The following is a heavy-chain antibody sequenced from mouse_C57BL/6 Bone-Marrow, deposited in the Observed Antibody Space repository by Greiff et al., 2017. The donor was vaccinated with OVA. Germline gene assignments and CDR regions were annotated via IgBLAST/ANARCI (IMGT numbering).Heavy chain of an antibody. CDR2: ISYDGSN. CDR3: ARERRITYFDY. J-gene: IGHJ2*01. V-gene: IGHV3-6*01. CDR1: GYSITSGYY. D-gene: IGHD1-1*01. Sequence: QLKQSGPGLVKPSQSLSLTCSVTGYSITSGYYWNWIRQFPGNKLEWMGYISYDGSNNYNQSCKNRIAIYRDTSKNQFVLKLNSVTTEDTATDYCARERRITYFDYWGQGTTLTVSS.